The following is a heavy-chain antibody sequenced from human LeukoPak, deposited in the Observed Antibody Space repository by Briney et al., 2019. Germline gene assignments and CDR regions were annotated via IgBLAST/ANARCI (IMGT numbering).Heavy chain of an antibody. Sequence: KASETLSLTCTVSGGSISSYYWNWIRQSPGKGLEWIGYIYHRGATTYNPSLQSRVTISIDTSKTQFSLKLTSVTTADTAVYYCATTSWSDFDYWGQGTLVTVSS. J-gene: IGHJ4*02. CDR2: IYHRGAT. CDR3: ATTSWSDFDY. CDR1: GGSISSYY. V-gene: IGHV4-59*01.